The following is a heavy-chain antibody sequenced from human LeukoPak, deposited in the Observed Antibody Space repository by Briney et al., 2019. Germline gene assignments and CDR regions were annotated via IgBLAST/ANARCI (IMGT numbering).Heavy chain of an antibody. V-gene: IGHV1-69*05. CDR2: IMPLFGTA. J-gene: IGHJ5*02. CDR3: ARDVHGDYGSGWFDP. CDR1: GGTFNNSA. Sequence: SVKVSCKTSGGTFNNSAISWVRQAPGQGLEWLGGIMPLFGTAGYAQKFQGRATITKDESTRTVYLELTSLTSDDTAVYYCARDVHGDYGSGWFDPWGQGALVSVSS. D-gene: IGHD4-17*01.